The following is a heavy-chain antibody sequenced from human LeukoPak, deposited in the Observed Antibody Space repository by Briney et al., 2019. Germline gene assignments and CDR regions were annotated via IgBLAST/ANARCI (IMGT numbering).Heavy chain of an antibody. CDR3: ARVEGSVLLLDY. CDR1: GGSISGTTYY. Sequence: SETLSLTCTVSGGSISGTTYYWGWIRQPPGKGLEWIGSIYYSGSTYYNPSLKSRVTISVDTSKNQFSLKLSSVTAADTAVYYCARVEGSVLLLDYWGQGTLVTVSS. D-gene: IGHD3-10*01. CDR2: IYYSGST. V-gene: IGHV4-39*07. J-gene: IGHJ4*02.